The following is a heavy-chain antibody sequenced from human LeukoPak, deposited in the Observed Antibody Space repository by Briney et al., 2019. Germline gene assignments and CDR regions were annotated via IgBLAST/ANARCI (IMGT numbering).Heavy chain of an antibody. Sequence: GGSLRLSCAVSGFTFSRYSMNWVRQAPGKGLEWVSSISSSSSYISYTDSVRGRLTISRDNAKTSLYLQMNSLRAEDTAVYFCARDGTTETTGYFDYWGQGTLVTVSS. D-gene: IGHD1-1*01. J-gene: IGHJ4*02. CDR2: ISSSSSYI. CDR1: GFTFSRYS. CDR3: ARDGTTETTGYFDY. V-gene: IGHV3-21*01.